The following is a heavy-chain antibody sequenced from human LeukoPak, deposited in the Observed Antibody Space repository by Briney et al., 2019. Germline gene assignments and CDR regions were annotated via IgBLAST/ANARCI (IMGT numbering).Heavy chain of an antibody. V-gene: IGHV3-7*01. CDR1: EFTFTTYW. Sequence: GGSLRLSCEASEFTFTTYWMSWVRQAPGKGLEWVANIKQDGSEKYYVDSVKGRFTISRDNAKNSVYLQMNSLRAEDTAVYYCARDLSGVAGYTYGRGIDYWGQGTLVTVSS. J-gene: IGHJ4*02. CDR3: ARDLSGVAGYTYGRGIDY. D-gene: IGHD5-18*01. CDR2: IKQDGSEK.